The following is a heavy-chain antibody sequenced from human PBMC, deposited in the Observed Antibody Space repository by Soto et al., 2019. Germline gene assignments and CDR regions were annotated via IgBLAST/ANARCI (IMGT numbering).Heavy chain of an antibody. CDR2: ISYDGSNK. CDR1: GFTFSSYG. D-gene: IGHD3-16*01. J-gene: IGHJ4*02. CDR3: AKDLGLLHRVFDY. V-gene: IGHV3-30*18. Sequence: QVQLVESGGGVVQPGRSLRLSCAASGFTFSSYGMHWVRQAPGKGLEWVAVISYDGSNKYYADSVKGRFTISRDNSKNTLYLQMNSLRAEDTAVYYCAKDLGLLHRVFDYWGQGTLVTVSS.